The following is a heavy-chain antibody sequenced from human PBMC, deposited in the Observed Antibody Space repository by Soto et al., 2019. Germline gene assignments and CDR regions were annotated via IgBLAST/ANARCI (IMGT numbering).Heavy chain of an antibody. CDR3: VRDGSVARVDY. J-gene: IGHJ4*02. CDR1: GFTFSTYW. D-gene: IGHD6-6*01. Sequence: WGSLRLSCAASGFTFSTYWMHWVRQAPGKGPVWVSRINSDGSSTSYADSVNGRFTISRYNAKNTLYLQMNSLRAEDTAVYYCVRDGSVARVDYWGQGTLVTAPQ. CDR2: INSDGSST. V-gene: IGHV3-74*01.